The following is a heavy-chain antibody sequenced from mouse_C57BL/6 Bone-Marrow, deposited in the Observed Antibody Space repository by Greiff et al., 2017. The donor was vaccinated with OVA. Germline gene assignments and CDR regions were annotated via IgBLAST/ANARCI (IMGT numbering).Heavy chain of an antibody. Sequence: VHLVESGPGLVQPSQSLSITCTVSGFSLTSYGVHWVRQSPGKGLEWLGVIWSGGSTDYNAAFISRLGISKDNSKSQVFFKMNSLQADDTAIYYCARDYGSSYGAMDYWGQGTSVTVSS. V-gene: IGHV2-2*01. CDR1: GFSLTSYG. J-gene: IGHJ4*01. CDR3: ARDYGSSYGAMDY. D-gene: IGHD1-1*01. CDR2: IWSGGST.